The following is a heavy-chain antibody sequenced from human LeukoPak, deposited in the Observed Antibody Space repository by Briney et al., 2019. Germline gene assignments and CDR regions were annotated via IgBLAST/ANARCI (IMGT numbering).Heavy chain of an antibody. J-gene: IGHJ1*01. CDR2: ISYDGSNK. CDR1: GFTFSSYA. D-gene: IGHD6-19*01. CDR3: ARASRHSSGWAYFQH. V-gene: IGHV3-30*04. Sequence: TGGSLRLSCAASGFTFSSYAMHWVRQAPGKGLEWVAVISYDGSNKSYADSVKGRFTISRDNSKNTLYLQMNSLRAEDTAVYYCARASRHSSGWAYFQHWGQGTLVTVSS.